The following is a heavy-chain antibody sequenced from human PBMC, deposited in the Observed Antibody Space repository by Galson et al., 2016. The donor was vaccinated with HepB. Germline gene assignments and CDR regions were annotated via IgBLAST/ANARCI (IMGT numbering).Heavy chain of an antibody. CDR2: ISISSSYT. J-gene: IGHJ6*02. V-gene: IGHV3-11*06. Sequence: SLRLSCAASGFSFSDYYMSWIRQAPGKGLEWVSYISISSSYTNDADSVKGRFTISRDDAKNSLYLQMDSLRAEDTAVSYCARNYFIGVAGTDYGMDVWGQGTTVTVSS. CDR1: GFSFSDYY. CDR3: ARNYFIGVAGTDYGMDV. D-gene: IGHD6-19*01.